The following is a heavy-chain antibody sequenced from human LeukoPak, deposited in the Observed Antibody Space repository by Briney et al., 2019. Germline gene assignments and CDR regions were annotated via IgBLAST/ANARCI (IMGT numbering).Heavy chain of an antibody. D-gene: IGHD6-13*01. V-gene: IGHV3-21*01. CDR3: ARETIAAAGADY. CDR2: ISSTSGYI. CDR1: GLSFSSYT. Sequence: GGSLRLSCAPSGLSFSSYTIHWVRQAPGKGLEWVSSISSTSGYIHYADSVKGRFSISRDNAKNLVHLEMDILRADDTAVYYCARETIAAAGADYWGQGTLVTVSS. J-gene: IGHJ4*02.